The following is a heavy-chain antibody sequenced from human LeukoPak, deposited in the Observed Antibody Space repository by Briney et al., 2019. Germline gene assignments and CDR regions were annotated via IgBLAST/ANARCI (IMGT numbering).Heavy chain of an antibody. Sequence: GESLKISCKGSGYNFANYWIAWVRQMPGKGLEWMGIIYPGDSDTRYSPSFQGQVTISADKSISTAYLQWSSLKASDTAMYFCARPDSSSWHFDYWGQGTLVTVSS. CDR3: ARPDSSSWHFDY. J-gene: IGHJ4*02. CDR2: IYPGDSDT. D-gene: IGHD6-13*01. CDR1: GYNFANYW. V-gene: IGHV5-51*01.